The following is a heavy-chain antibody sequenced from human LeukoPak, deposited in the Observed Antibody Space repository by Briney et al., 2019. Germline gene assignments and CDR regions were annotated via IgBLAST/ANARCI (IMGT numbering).Heavy chain of an antibody. Sequence: PSETLSLTCTVSGGSISGYFWSWIRQPPGKGLEWIGYIYYSGATKYNPSLKSRVTISVDTSKNQFSVKLSSVTAADTAVYYCVRIIAGTDMVNWFDPWGQGTLVTVSS. CDR2: IYYSGAT. D-gene: IGHD5-18*01. CDR1: GGSISGYF. CDR3: VRIIAGTDMVNWFDP. J-gene: IGHJ5*02. V-gene: IGHV4-59*01.